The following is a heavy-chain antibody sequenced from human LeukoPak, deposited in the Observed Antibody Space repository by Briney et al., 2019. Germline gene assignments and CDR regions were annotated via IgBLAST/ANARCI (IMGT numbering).Heavy chain of an antibody. Sequence: ASVKVSCKASGYTFTGYYMHWVRQAPGQGLEWMGWINTNTGNPTYAQGFTGRFVFSLDTSVSTAYLQISSLKAEDTAVYYCARGWYNWNYANHNWFDPWGQGTLVTVSS. CDR3: ARGWYNWNYANHNWFDP. D-gene: IGHD1-7*01. CDR1: GYTFTGYY. J-gene: IGHJ5*02. V-gene: IGHV7-4-1*02. CDR2: INTNTGNP.